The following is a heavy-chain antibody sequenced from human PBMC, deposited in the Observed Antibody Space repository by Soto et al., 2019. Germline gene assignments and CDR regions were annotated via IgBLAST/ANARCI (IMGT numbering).Heavy chain of an antibody. CDR2: TNEDGSTI. V-gene: IGHV3-74*01. Sequence: EVQLVESGGGLVQPGGSLRLSCAASGFTFSSYWMHWVRQAPGKGLVWVSRTNEDGSTINYADSVKGRFTISRDNAKNTLYREMSGLRAEDTAVYYCTRDMGGGGGYWGPGTLVTVSS. CDR3: TRDMGGGGGY. D-gene: IGHD3-16*01. J-gene: IGHJ4*02. CDR1: GFTFSSYW.